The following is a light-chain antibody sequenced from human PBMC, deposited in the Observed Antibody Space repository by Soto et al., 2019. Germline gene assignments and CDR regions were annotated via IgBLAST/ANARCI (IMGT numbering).Light chain of an antibody. CDR3: QQYSIWRT. CDR1: QSIDSW. J-gene: IGKJ1*01. CDR2: AAT. V-gene: IGKV1-5*01. Sequence: VGYSVTITCRASQSIDSWLAWYQQKPGKAPNLLIYAATTLQSGVPSRFSGSGSGTEFTLTISGLQSEDFAVYYCQQYSIWRTFGQGTKVDIK.